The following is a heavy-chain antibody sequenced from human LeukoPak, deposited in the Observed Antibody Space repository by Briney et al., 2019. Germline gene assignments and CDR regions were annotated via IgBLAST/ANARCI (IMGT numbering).Heavy chain of an antibody. Sequence: ASVKVSCKASGGTFSSYAISWVRQAPGQGLEWMGRIIPILGIANYAQKFQGRVTITADKSTSTAYMELSSLRSEDTAEYYCARDGGDIVATISWFDPWGQGTLVTVSS. CDR2: IIPILGIA. V-gene: IGHV1-69*04. D-gene: IGHD5-12*01. CDR1: GGTFSSYA. J-gene: IGHJ5*02. CDR3: ARDGGDIVATISWFDP.